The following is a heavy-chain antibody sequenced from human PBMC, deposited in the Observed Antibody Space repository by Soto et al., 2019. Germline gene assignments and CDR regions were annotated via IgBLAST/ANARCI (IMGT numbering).Heavy chain of an antibody. CDR3: TRVGGYYGDYPIFDY. D-gene: IGHD4-17*01. CDR1: GSSIRSYY. Sequence: PWETLSLTCSVSGSSIRSYYWSWIRQPPGKGLKWIGNIYYSGSTNYNPSLKSRVIISVDSSKSQFSLMLNSLTAADTAVYYCTRVGGYYGDYPIFDYWGQGALVTVAS. V-gene: IGHV4-59*01. J-gene: IGHJ4*02. CDR2: IYYSGST.